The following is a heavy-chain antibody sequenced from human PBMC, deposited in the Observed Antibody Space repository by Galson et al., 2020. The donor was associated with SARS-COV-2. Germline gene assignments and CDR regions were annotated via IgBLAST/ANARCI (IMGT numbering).Heavy chain of an antibody. Sequence: GESLKISCAASGFTFSSYAMHWVRQAPGKGLEWVAVISYDGSNKYYADSVKGRFTISRDNSKNTLYLQMNSLRAEDTAVYYCAREDLGYCSSTSCGDFDYWGQGTLVTVSS. CDR3: AREDLGYCSSTSCGDFDY. J-gene: IGHJ4*02. D-gene: IGHD2-2*01. V-gene: IGHV3-30*04. CDR2: ISYDGSNK. CDR1: GFTFSSYA.